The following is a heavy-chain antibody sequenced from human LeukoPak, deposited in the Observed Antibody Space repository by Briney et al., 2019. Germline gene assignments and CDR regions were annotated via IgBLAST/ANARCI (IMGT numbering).Heavy chain of an antibody. CDR3: ATETSGSYLD. V-gene: IGHV4-39*07. Sequence: SETLSLTCTVSGGSISSSSYYWGWIRQPPGKGLEWIGSIYYSGSNYYNPSLKSRVTISVDTSKNQFSLKLSSVTAADTAVYYCATETSGSYLDWGQGTLVTVSS. CDR2: IYYSGSN. J-gene: IGHJ4*02. D-gene: IGHD1-26*01. CDR1: GGSISSSSYY.